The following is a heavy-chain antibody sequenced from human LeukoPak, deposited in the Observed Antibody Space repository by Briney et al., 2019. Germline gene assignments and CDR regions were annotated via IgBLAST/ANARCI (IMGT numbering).Heavy chain of an antibody. J-gene: IGHJ4*02. Sequence: GESLKISCKGSGYSFTSYWIGWVRQMPGKGLEWMGIIYPGDSDTRYSPSFQGQVTISADKSISTAYLQWSSLKASDTATYYCARRLPLPGIAVAGADYWGQGTLVTVSS. D-gene: IGHD6-19*01. CDR2: IYPGDSDT. CDR1: GYSFTSYW. CDR3: ARRLPLPGIAVAGADY. V-gene: IGHV5-51*03.